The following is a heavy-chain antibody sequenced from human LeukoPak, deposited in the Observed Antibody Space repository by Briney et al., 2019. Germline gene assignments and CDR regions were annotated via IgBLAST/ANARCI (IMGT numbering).Heavy chain of an antibody. CDR1: GGSFSGYY. Sequence: SETLSLTCAVYGGSFSGYYWSWIRQPPGKGLEWIGEINHSGSTNYNPSLKSRVTISVDTSKNQFSLKLSSVTAADTAVYYCARAYSSGWYERRYYFDYWGQGTLVTVSS. CDR2: INHSGST. J-gene: IGHJ4*02. D-gene: IGHD6-19*01. CDR3: ARAYSSGWYERRYYFDY. V-gene: IGHV4-34*01.